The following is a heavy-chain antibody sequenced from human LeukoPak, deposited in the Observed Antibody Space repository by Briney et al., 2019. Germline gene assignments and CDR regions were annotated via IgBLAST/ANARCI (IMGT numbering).Heavy chain of an antibody. CDR3: ARDLREANS. V-gene: IGHV3-21*01. CDR2: ISSSSYI. Sequence: PGGSLRLSCAASGFTFSSYSMNWVRQAPGKGLEWVSSISSSSYIYYADSVKGRFTISRDNAKNTVCLQMNSLRAEDTAVYYCARDLREANSWGQGALVTVSS. D-gene: IGHD1-26*01. J-gene: IGHJ4*02. CDR1: GFTFSSYS.